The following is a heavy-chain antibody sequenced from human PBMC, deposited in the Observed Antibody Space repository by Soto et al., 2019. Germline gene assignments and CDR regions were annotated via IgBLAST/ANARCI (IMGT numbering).Heavy chain of an antibody. J-gene: IGHJ3*02. CDR3: VRDSGWAFDI. D-gene: IGHD6-19*01. Sequence: EVQLVESGGDLVQPGQSLRLSCAASGFSFSSYSMNWVRQAPGKGLAWISYLSSSKTYIWYADSVKGRFTISRDNAKNSLSLQMHSLREEYTAVYYCVRDSGWAFDIWGLGTMVTVSS. V-gene: IGHV3-48*02. CDR2: LSSSKTYI. CDR1: GFSFSSYS.